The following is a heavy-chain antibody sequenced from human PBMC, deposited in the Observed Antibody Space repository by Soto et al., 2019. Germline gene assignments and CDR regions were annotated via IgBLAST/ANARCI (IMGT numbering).Heavy chain of an antibody. CDR2: INHSGST. J-gene: IGHJ6*02. CDR1: GGSFSGYY. D-gene: IGHD6-19*01. CDR3: ARGWMVLSRVYYYGMDV. Sequence: PSETLSLTCAVYGGSFSGYYWSWIRQPPGKGLEWIGEINHSGSTNYNPSLKSRVTISVDTSKNQFSLKLSSVTAADTAVYYCARGWMVLSRVYYYGMDVWGQGTTVTVSS. V-gene: IGHV4-34*01.